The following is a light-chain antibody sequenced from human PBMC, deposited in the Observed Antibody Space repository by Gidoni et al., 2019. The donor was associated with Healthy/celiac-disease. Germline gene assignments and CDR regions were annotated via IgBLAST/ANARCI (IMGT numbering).Light chain of an antibody. V-gene: IGKV3D-20*01. J-gene: IGKJ4*01. CDR2: DAS. Sequence: EIVLTQSPATLSLSPGERASQSVSSSYLAWYQQKPGLAPRLLIYDASSRATGIPDRFSGSGSGTDFTITISRLEPEDFAVYYCQQYGSSLTFGGGTKVEIK. CDR1: QSVSSSY. CDR3: QQYGSSLT.